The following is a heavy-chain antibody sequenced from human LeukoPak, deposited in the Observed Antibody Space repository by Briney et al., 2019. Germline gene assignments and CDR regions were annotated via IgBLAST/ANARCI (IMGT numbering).Heavy chain of an antibody. V-gene: IGHV4-59*01. CDR1: RGSISGYY. CDR2: TYYSGSP. J-gene: IGHJ6*02. D-gene: IGHD3-3*01. Sequence: PSETLSLTCTVSRGSISGYYWSWIRQPPGKGLEWIGYTYYSGSPNYNPSLKGRVTISVDTSKNQFSLKLSSVTAADTAVYYCARGPGVAYYYGMDVWGQGTTVTVSS. CDR3: ARGPGVAYYYGMDV.